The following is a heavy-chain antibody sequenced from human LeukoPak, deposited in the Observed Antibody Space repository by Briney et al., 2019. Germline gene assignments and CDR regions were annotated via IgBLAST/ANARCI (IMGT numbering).Heavy chain of an antibody. D-gene: IGHD6-13*01. Sequence: ASVKVSCKASGYTFTSFDINWVRQAPGQGLECMGWMNPINGHTGYAQKFQGRVTMTGDTDTSTAYMELSSLTYEDTAVYYCARPTSRPSNYYHMDVWGKGTTVTVSS. CDR3: ARPTSRPSNYYHMDV. J-gene: IGHJ6*03. CDR1: GYTFTSFD. V-gene: IGHV1-8*01. CDR2: MNPINGHT.